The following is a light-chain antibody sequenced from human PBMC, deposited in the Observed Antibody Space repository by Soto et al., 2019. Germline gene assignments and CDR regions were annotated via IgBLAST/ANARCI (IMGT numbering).Light chain of an antibody. CDR1: QSISRN. CDR3: QQYNSWPPIT. V-gene: IGKV3-15*01. Sequence: EIVMTQSPATLSVSPGERATLSCRASQSISRNLAWFQHKPGQAPRLLLYGASTRATGIPSRFSGSGSGTEFTLTISSLQSEDFAVYFCQQYNSWPPITFGQGTRLKIK. CDR2: GAS. J-gene: IGKJ5*01.